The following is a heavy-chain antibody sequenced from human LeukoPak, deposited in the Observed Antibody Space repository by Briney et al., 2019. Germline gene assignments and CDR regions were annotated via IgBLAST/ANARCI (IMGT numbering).Heavy chain of an antibody. CDR2: ISAENGNT. CDR3: AKGASRGVFDY. J-gene: IGHJ4*02. D-gene: IGHD6-13*01. Sequence: ASVKVSCKAPGYTFINYGVSWVRQAPGQGLEWMGWISAENGNTGYVENLQGRVTMTTDTSSSTVYMELRSLRPDDTAVYYCAKGASRGVFDYWGQGTLVTVSS. V-gene: IGHV1-18*01. CDR1: GYTFINYG.